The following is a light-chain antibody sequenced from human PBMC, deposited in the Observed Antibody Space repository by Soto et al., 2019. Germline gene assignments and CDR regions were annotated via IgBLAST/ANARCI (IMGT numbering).Light chain of an antibody. CDR3: QQYYSTPFP. Sequence: DIVMTQSPDSLAVSLGERATINCKSSQSVLYSSNNKNYLAWYQQKPGQPPKLLIYWSSTRESGVPDRFSGSGSGTDFPLTISSLQAEDVAVYYCQQYYSTPFPFGQGTRLEIK. CDR1: QSVLYSSNNKNY. V-gene: IGKV4-1*01. CDR2: WSS. J-gene: IGKJ5*01.